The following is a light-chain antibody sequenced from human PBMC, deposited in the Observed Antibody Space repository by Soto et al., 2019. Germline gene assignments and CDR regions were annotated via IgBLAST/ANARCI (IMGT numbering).Light chain of an antibody. CDR1: QDISNY. V-gene: IGKV1-33*01. J-gene: IGKJ1*01. CDR3: QQYDNLPPFSLWT. Sequence: DIQMTQSPSSLSASVGDRVTITCQASQDISNYLNWYQQKPGKAPKLLIYDASNLETGVPSRFSGSGSGTDFTFTISSLQPEDIATYYCQQYDNLPPFSLWTFGQGTKVEIK. CDR2: DAS.